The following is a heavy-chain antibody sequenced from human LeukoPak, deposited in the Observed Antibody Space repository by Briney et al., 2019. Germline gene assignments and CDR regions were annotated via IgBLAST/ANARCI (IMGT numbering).Heavy chain of an antibody. CDR1: GGTFSSYA. J-gene: IGHJ5*02. CDR2: IIPLLDIG. Sequence: ASVKVSCKASGGTFSSYAISWVRQAPGQGLEWMGRIIPLLDIGTYAQKFQGRVTITADKSTSTAYMELSSLRSEDTAVYHCARMNFRRRWFDPWGQGTLVTVSS. CDR3: ARMNFRRRWFDP. V-gene: IGHV1-69*04. D-gene: IGHD3-3*01.